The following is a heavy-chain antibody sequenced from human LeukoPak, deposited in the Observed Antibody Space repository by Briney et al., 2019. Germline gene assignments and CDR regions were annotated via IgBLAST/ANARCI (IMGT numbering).Heavy chain of an antibody. Sequence: ASVKVSCKTSAGTFSRYAISWVRQAPGQGLEWMGRITPMSATPSQTQWIQGRVTITADISTNTVYLDLSSLRSEDTALYFCAGDPPGTPVGFDIWGQGTMVAVSS. J-gene: IGHJ3*02. CDR2: ITPMSATP. CDR3: AGDPPGTPVGFDI. CDR1: AGTFSRYA. D-gene: IGHD3-10*01. V-gene: IGHV1-69*06.